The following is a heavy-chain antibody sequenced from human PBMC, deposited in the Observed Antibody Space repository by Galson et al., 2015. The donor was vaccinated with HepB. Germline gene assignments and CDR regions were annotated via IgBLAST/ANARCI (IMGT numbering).Heavy chain of an antibody. D-gene: IGHD1-1*01. J-gene: IGHJ4*02. V-gene: IGHV1-3*01. CDR1: GYTFTSYI. Sequence: SVKVSCKASGYTFTSYIIHWIRQAPGQGLEWMGWINGGSGYTKYSQNFQGRVTITRDTSATTAYMELSSLRSEDTGVYYCARDPTGTNDYWGQGTLVTVSS. CDR3: ARDPTGTNDY. CDR2: INGGSGYT.